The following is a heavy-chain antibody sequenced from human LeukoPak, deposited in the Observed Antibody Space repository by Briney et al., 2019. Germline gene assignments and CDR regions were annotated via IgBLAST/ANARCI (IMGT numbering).Heavy chain of an antibody. Sequence: PSETLSLTCAVYGGSFSGYYWSWIRQPPGKGLEWIGEINHSGSTNYNPSLKSRVTISVDTPKNQFSLKLSSVTAADTAVYYCARSWGSSGWSNKIYFDYWGQGTLVTVSS. J-gene: IGHJ4*02. CDR3: ARSWGSSGWSNKIYFDY. D-gene: IGHD6-19*01. CDR2: INHSGST. V-gene: IGHV4-34*01. CDR1: GGSFSGYY.